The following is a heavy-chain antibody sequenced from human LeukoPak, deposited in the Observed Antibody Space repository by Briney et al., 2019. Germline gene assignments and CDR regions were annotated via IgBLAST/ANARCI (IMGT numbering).Heavy chain of an antibody. D-gene: IGHD5-12*01. J-gene: IGHJ4*02. CDR1: GGSISSGDYY. CDR2: IYYSGST. V-gene: IGHV4-30-4*01. CDR3: GGYDSPYYFDY. Sequence: PSETLSLTCSVSGGSISSGDYYWSWIRQPPGKGLEWIGYIYYSGSTYYNPSLKSRVTISVDTSKNQFSLKLSSVTAADTAVYYCGGYDSPYYFDYWGQGTLVTVSS.